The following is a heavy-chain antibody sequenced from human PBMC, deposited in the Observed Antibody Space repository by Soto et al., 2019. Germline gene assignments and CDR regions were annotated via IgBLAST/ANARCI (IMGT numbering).Heavy chain of an antibody. CDR2: INTAGTTK. V-gene: IGHV3-48*03. CDR3: ARAVCSTPDCLPTCNSYG. Sequence: EGTLRLSCAACRLTFSNFEMHWVRQAPGKGLEWVSYINTAGTTKYYAESVKGRFPISRDNARNSLFLHMNTLSAEDTAGYYCARAVCSTPDCLPTCNSYG. D-gene: IGHD2-2*01. CDR1: RLTFSNFE. J-gene: IGHJ6*01.